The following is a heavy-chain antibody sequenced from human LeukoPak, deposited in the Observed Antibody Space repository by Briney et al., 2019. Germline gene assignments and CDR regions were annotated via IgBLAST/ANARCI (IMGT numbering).Heavy chain of an antibody. CDR3: TRGYDSTAYVLTDI. V-gene: IGHV4-59*08. CDR2: IYYSGSA. Sequence: PSATLSLTCTVAGGSISSYYWSWIRQPPGKGLEWIGYIYYSGSANYNPSLKSRVTISVDTSKNQFSLKLSSVTAADTALYYCTRGYDSTAYVLTDIWGQGTTVTVSS. D-gene: IGHD3-22*01. J-gene: IGHJ3*02. CDR1: GGSISSYY.